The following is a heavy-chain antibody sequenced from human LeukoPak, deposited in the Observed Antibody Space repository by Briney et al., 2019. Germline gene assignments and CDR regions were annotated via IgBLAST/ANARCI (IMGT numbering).Heavy chain of an antibody. Sequence: ASVKVSCKASGYTFSNYGISWVRQAPGLGLGWMGWTSYNGNTNYAQKFQDRVTMTTDASTTTAYMELRSLESDDTAVYYCARHSGSGWQALGYWGQGTLVTVSS. D-gene: IGHD6-19*01. V-gene: IGHV1-18*04. J-gene: IGHJ4*02. CDR1: GYTFSNYG. CDR3: ARHSGSGWQALGY. CDR2: TSYNGNT.